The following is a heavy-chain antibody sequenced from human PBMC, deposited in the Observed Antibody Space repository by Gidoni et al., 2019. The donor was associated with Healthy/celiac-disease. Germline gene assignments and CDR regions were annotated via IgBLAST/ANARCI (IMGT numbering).Heavy chain of an antibody. CDR3: ARRGPAGRPSSSSDPFDY. CDR2: INPNSGGT. Sequence: QVQLVQSGAEVKKPGASVKVSCKASGYTFTGYYMHWVRQAPGQGLEWMGWINPNSGGTNYAQKFQGRVTMTRDTSISTAYMELSRLRSDDTAVYYCARRGPAGRPSSSSDPFDYWGQGTLVTVSS. D-gene: IGHD6-6*01. CDR1: GYTFTGYY. V-gene: IGHV1-2*02. J-gene: IGHJ4*02.